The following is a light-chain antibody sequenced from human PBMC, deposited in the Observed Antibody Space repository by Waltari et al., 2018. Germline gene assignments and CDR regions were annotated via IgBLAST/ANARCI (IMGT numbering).Light chain of an antibody. J-gene: IGLJ3*02. Sequence: QAGLTQPPSLSKAPSQTATLTCAGNSNNVGHERVAWLQHHQGPPPGRLSFRKNDRPSGCSERVPASRSRNTASLTMTGRQPEDEAYYYCSAWDTSLSAWVFGGGTKLTVL. CDR3: SAWDTSLSAWV. CDR2: RKN. V-gene: IGLV10-54*04. CDR1: SNNVGHER.